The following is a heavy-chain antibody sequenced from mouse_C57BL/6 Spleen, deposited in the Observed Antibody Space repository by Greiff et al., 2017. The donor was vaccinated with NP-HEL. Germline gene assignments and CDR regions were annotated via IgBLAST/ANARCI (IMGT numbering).Heavy chain of an antibody. J-gene: IGHJ3*01. V-gene: IGHV1-64*01. CDR1: GYTFTSYW. D-gene: IGHD3-2*02. CDR3: ARRESSGSFAY. Sequence: QVQLQQPGAELVKPGASVKLSCKASGYTFTSYWMHWVKQRPGQGLEWIGMIHPNSGSTNYNEKFKSKATLTVDKSSSTAYMQLSSLTSEDSAVYYCARRESSGSFAYWGQGTLVTVSA. CDR2: IHPNSGST.